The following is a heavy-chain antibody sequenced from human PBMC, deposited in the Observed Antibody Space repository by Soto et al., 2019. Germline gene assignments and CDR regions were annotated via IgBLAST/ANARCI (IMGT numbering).Heavy chain of an antibody. CDR2: ISSDGGNQ. V-gene: IGHV3-30-3*01. CDR1: GFSFGNYA. Sequence: QVQLAQSGGGVVQPGRSLRLSCAASGFSFGNYAMHWVRQAPGKGLEWVAVISSDGGNQYYADSVKGRFIISTDISKHTLFLKMNSLRAEDTAVYYCASGKMSVNDPTAVYNWFDPWGQGTLGSVSS. J-gene: IGHJ5*02. D-gene: IGHD1-26*01. CDR3: ASGKMSVNDPTAVYNWFDP.